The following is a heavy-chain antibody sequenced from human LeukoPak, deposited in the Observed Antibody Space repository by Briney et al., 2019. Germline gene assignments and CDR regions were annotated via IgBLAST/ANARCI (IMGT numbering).Heavy chain of an antibody. J-gene: IGHJ4*02. D-gene: IGHD2-2*01. CDR3: ARDEHILLVPAASPIGY. Sequence: GASVKVSCKASAYTFTAYYMHWVRQAPGQGLEWMGWISAYNGNTNYAQKLQGRVTMTTDTSTSTAYMELRSLRSDDTAVYYCARDEHILLVPAASPIGYWGQGTLVTVSS. V-gene: IGHV1-18*04. CDR1: AYTFTAYY. CDR2: ISAYNGNT.